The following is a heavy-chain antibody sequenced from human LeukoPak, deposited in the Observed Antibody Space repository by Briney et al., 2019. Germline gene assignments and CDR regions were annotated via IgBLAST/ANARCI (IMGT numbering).Heavy chain of an antibody. CDR3: AKDLWFGELKGY. CDR1: GFTVSGNY. Sequence: GGSLRLSCAVSGFTVSGNYMSWVRQAPGKGLEWVSLIYSGGTTYYADSVKGRFTISRDNSKNTLYLQMNSLRAEDTAVYYCAKDLWFGELKGYWGQGTLVTASS. CDR2: IYSGGTT. V-gene: IGHV3-53*01. J-gene: IGHJ4*02. D-gene: IGHD3-10*01.